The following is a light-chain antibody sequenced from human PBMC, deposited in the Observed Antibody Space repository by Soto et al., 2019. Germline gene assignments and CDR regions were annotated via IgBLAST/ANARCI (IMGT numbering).Light chain of an antibody. Sequence: EIVLTQSPGTLSLSPGERATLSCRASQTVTNNYLAWYQQKPGQAPRLLIFGASSRATDIPDRFGGSGSGTDFTLTISSLEPEDFAVYYCQQYGTSPLTFGPGTRVD. CDR3: QQYGTSPLT. J-gene: IGKJ3*01. CDR2: GAS. V-gene: IGKV3-20*01. CDR1: QTVTNNY.